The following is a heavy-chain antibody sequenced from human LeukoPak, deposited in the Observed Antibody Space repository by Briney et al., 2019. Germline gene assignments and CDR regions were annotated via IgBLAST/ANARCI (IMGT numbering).Heavy chain of an antibody. Sequence: SETLSLTCTVSGYSISSGYYWGWIRQPPGKGLEWIGSIYHSGSTYYNPSLKSRVTISVDTSKNQFSLKLSSVTAADTAVYYCARDFEGSGYYIGYWGQGALVTVSS. CDR1: GYSISSGYY. D-gene: IGHD3-3*01. V-gene: IGHV4-38-2*02. CDR3: ARDFEGSGYYIGY. CDR2: IYHSGST. J-gene: IGHJ4*02.